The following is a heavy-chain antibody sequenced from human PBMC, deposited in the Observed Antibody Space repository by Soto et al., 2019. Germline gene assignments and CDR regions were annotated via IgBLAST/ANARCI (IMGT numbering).Heavy chain of an antibody. CDR2: ISSSSSYI. D-gene: IGHD4-17*01. J-gene: IGHJ1*01. CDR1: GFTFSSYS. Sequence: GGSLRLSCAASGFTFSSYSMNWVRQAPGKGLEWVSSISSSSSYIYYADSVKGRFTISRDNAKNSLYLQMNSLRAEDTAVYYCARVNGDYVRFFQHWGQGTLVTVSS. V-gene: IGHV3-21*01. CDR3: ARVNGDYVRFFQH.